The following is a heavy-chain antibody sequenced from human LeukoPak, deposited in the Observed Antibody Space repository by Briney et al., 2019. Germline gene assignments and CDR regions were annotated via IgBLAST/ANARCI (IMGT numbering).Heavy chain of an antibody. J-gene: IGHJ4*02. D-gene: IGHD2-2*01. CDR3: TRLVPYLDY. CDR1: GFTFGDYA. V-gene: IGHV3-49*04. Sequence: GASLRLSCTASGFTFGDYAMSWASQAPGQGLEWLGFIRSKVYGETTEYAASVKGRFTVSRDDSNSPAYLQMNSLQTEDTAVYYCTRLVPYLDYWGQGTLVTVSS. CDR2: IRSKVYGETT.